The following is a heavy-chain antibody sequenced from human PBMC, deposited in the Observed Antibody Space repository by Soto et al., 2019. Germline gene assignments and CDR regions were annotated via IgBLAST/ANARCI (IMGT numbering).Heavy chain of an antibody. Sequence: PGGSLRLSCAASGFTVSSNYMSWVRQAPGKGLEWVSVIYSGGSTYYADSVKGRFTISRDNSKNTLYLQMNSLRAEDTAVYYCARDSDSSGYYLAYWGQGTLVTVSS. J-gene: IGHJ4*02. CDR1: GFTVSSNY. V-gene: IGHV3-53*01. CDR3: ARDSDSSGYYLAY. CDR2: IYSGGST. D-gene: IGHD3-22*01.